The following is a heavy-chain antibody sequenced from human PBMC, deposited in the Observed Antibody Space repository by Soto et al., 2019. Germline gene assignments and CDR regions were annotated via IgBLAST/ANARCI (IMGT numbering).Heavy chain of an antibody. Sequence: SETLSHTCAVSGGSISSGGYSWCWIRQPAGKGLEWIGYIYHSGSTYYNPSLKSRVTISVDRSKNQFSLKLSSVTAADTAVYYCARSWNGYDKRLRPYYFDYWGQGTLVTVSS. CDR3: ARSWNGYDKRLRPYYFDY. CDR2: IYHSGST. CDR1: GGSISSGGYS. V-gene: IGHV4-30-2*01. J-gene: IGHJ4*02. D-gene: IGHD5-12*01.